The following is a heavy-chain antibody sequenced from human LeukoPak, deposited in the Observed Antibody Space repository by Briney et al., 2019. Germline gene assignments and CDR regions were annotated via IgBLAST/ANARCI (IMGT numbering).Heavy chain of an antibody. CDR2: ISASGAST. CDR3: AKDEGPSVDGDYFDY. CDR1: GFTFSSYG. Sequence: PGGSLRLSCAASGFTFSSYGMSWVRQAPGKGLEWVSAISASGASTYYADSVKGRLTISRDNSKNTLYLQMRSLRAEDTAVYYCAKDEGPSVDGDYFDYWGQGSLVTVSS. V-gene: IGHV3-23*01. J-gene: IGHJ4*02. D-gene: IGHD3-10*01.